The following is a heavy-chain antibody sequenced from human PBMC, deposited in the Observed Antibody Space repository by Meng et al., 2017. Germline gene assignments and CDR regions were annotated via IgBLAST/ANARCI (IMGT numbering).Heavy chain of an antibody. CDR1: GFTFSSYW. D-gene: IGHD3-10*01. J-gene: IGHJ4*02. Sequence: GESLKISCAASGFTFSSYWMHWVRQAPGKGLVWVSRINSDGSSTSYADSVKGRFTISRDDSKNTLYLQMNSLKTEDTAVYYCTVRGYYYGSGSYYNAGYWGQGTLVTVSS. V-gene: IGHV3-74*01. CDR2: INSDGSST. CDR3: TVRGYYYGSGSYYNAGY.